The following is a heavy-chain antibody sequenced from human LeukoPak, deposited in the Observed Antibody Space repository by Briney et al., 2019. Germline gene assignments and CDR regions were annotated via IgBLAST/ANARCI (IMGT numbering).Heavy chain of an antibody. CDR2: ISYDGSNK. CDR1: GFTFSSYA. J-gene: IGHJ6*02. D-gene: IGHD1-7*01. CDR3: ASSETGTTGGYYGMDL. Sequence: PGGSLRLSCAASGFTFSSYAMHWVRQAPGKGLEWVAVISYDGSNKYYADSVKGRFTIYRDNSKNTLYLQMNSLGGEDTGVYYCASSETGTTGGYYGMDLWGQGTTVPVFS. V-gene: IGHV3-30-3*01.